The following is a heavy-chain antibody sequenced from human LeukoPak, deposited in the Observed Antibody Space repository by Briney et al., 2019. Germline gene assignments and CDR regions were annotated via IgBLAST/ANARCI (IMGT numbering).Heavy chain of an antibody. J-gene: IGHJ4*02. V-gene: IGHV3-49*04. D-gene: IGHD3-22*01. CDR3: TRGSAMIVGTFDY. CDR2: IRSKAYDGTT. Sequence: GRSLRLSCTASGFTFGDYAMSWVRQAPGKGLEWVGFIRSKAYDGTTEYAASVKGRFTISRDDSKSIAYLQMNSLKTEDTAVYYCTRGSAMIVGTFDYWGQGTLVTVSS. CDR1: GFTFGDYA.